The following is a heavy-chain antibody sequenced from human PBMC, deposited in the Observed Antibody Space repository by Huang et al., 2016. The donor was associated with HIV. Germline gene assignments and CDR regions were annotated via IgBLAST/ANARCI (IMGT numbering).Heavy chain of an antibody. CDR3: ARQWTILEWLLGLAV. CDR2: VKDSGAP. J-gene: IGHJ6*02. D-gene: IGHD3-3*01. V-gene: IGHV4-34*02. CDR1: GGSFTGNY. Sequence: QMQLQQRGAGLLKPSETLSLTCGVSGGSFTGNYWTWIRQAPGKGLEWIGEVKDSGAPNYSPSLNGRVTISLDKSNRECSLNLRSVTAADTAVYYCARQWTILEWLLGLAVWGQGTTVIVSS.